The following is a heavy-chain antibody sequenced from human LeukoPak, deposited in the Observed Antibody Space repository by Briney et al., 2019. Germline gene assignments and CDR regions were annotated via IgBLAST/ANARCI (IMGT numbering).Heavy chain of an antibody. V-gene: IGHV1-69*05. Sequence: SVKVSCKASGGTFSSYAISWVRQAPGQGLEWMGRIIPIFGTANYAQKFQGRVTITTDESTSTAYMELSSLRSEDKAVYYCARVSIAAAFNRFDPWGQGTLVTVSS. D-gene: IGHD6-13*01. CDR2: IIPIFGTA. J-gene: IGHJ5*02. CDR3: ARVSIAAAFNRFDP. CDR1: GGTFSSYA.